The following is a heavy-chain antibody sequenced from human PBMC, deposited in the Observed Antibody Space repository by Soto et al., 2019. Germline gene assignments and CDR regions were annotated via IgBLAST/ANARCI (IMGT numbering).Heavy chain of an antibody. CDR2: IYRDDTT. Sequence: GGGLIQPGWSLRLSCAASGFIVSRNYMSWVRQAPGKGLEWVSVIYRDDTTYYADSVKGRFTISRDNSKNTLYLQMNSLRAADTAVYYCASANYLDSYFVGPTDYWGQGTLVTVSS. D-gene: IGHD2-21*01. CDR1: GFIVSRNY. CDR3: ASANYLDSYFVGPTDY. J-gene: IGHJ4*02. V-gene: IGHV3-53*01.